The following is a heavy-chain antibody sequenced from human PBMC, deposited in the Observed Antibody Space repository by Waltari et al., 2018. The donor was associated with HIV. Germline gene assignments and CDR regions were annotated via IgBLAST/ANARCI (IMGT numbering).Heavy chain of an antibody. CDR1: GGSISSTSYY. V-gene: IGHV4-39*01. J-gene: IGHJ5*02. Sequence: QLQLQESGPGLVTPSETLSLTFTVSGGSISSTSYYWGWFRQPPGKGLEWIGTIYYSGSTYYNPSLKSRVTISVDTSKNQFSLKLSSVTAADTAVYYCARLRGRGGITMIVPRFDPWGQGTLVTVSS. D-gene: IGHD3-22*01. CDR3: ARLRGRGGITMIVPRFDP. CDR2: IYYSGST.